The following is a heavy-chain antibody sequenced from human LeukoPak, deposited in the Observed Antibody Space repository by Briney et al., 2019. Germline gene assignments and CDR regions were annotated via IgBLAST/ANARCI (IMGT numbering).Heavy chain of an antibody. J-gene: IGHJ4*02. CDR2: IWYDGSNK. CDR3: ARDRIRRAVAGPLLDY. CDR1: GFTFSSYG. V-gene: IGHV3-33*01. D-gene: IGHD6-19*01. Sequence: PGGSLRLSCAASGFTFSSYGMHWVRQAPGKGLEWVAVIWYDGSNKYYADSVKGRFTISRDNSKNTLYLQMNSLRAEDTAVYYCARDRIRRAVAGPLLDYWGQGTLVTVSS.